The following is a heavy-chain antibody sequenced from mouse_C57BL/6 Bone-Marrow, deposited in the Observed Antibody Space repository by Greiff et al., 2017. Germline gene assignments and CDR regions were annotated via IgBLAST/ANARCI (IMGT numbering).Heavy chain of an antibody. J-gene: IGHJ2*01. CDR2: IYPEDGET. CDR3: ARFLITPLYFDY. D-gene: IGHD1-1*01. CDR1: GFNIKDYY. V-gene: IGHV14-2*01. Sequence: EVQLQESGAELVKPGASVKLSCTASGFNIKDYYMHWVKQRTEQGLEWIGRIYPEDGETKYAPKFQGKATIAADPSSNTAYLQLSSLTSADTAVYYCARFLITPLYFDYWGQGTTLTVSS.